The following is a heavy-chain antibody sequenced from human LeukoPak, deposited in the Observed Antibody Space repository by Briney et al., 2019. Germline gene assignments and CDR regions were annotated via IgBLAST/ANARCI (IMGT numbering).Heavy chain of an antibody. Sequence: GGTLRLSCAASGFTFSSYGMTWVRQAPGKGLEWVSYISSSGSTIYYADSVKGRFTISRDNAKNSLYLQMNSLRAEDTAVYYCARGRVYCGGDCQDAYFDYWGQGTLVTVSS. CDR1: GFTFSSYG. CDR2: ISSSGSTI. CDR3: ARGRVYCGGDCQDAYFDY. J-gene: IGHJ4*02. V-gene: IGHV3-48*04. D-gene: IGHD2-21*02.